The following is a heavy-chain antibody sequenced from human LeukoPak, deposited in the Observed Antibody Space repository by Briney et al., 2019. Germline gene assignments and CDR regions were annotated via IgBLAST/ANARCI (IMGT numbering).Heavy chain of an antibody. CDR3: ARDPGYCSSGSCSNLAFDI. D-gene: IGHD2-15*01. J-gene: IGHJ3*02. V-gene: IGHV1-2*02. CDR1: GYTFTSYD. CDR2: INPNSGDT. Sequence: ASVKVSCKASGYTFTSYDINWVRQAPGQGLEWMGWINPNSGDTNYAQKFQDRVTMTGDTPISTAYMELSRLRSDDTAIYYCARDPGYCSSGSCSNLAFDIWGQGTMVTVSS.